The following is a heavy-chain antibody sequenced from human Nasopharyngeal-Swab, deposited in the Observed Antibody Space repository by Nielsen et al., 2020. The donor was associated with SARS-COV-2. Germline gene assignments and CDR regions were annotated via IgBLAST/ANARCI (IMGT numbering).Heavy chain of an antibody. V-gene: IGHV4-61*02. CDR1: GGSTSSCSYY. CDR3: ATADHSRGVIPAVMVARQYYYYMDV. CDR2: IYTSGST. Sequence: SEILSLTCSVSGGSTSSCSYYWNWILQPAGKGLEWIGRIYTSGSTDYNPSLSSRVTISVDTSQNQFSLKLSSVTAADTAVYYCATADHSRGVIPAVMVARQYYYYMDVWGKGTTVTVSS. J-gene: IGHJ6*03. D-gene: IGHD2-2*01.